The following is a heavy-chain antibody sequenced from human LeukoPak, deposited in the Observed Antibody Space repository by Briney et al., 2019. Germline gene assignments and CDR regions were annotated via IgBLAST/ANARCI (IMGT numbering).Heavy chain of an antibody. Sequence: PSETLSLTCTVSGGSISNYWWSWIRQPPGKGLERIGYVFDSGGTNYNPSLKSRVTISVDTSKKQFSLRLSSVTAADTAVYYCARGYSSSWNYFDYWGLGTLVTVSS. CDR2: VFDSGGT. D-gene: IGHD6-13*01. J-gene: IGHJ4*02. V-gene: IGHV4-59*01. CDR3: ARGYSSSWNYFDY. CDR1: GGSISNYW.